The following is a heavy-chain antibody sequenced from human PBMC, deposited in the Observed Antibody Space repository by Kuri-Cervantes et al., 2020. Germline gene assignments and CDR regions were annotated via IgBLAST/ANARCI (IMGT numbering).Heavy chain of an antibody. V-gene: IGHV4-59*12. CDR2: IYYSGST. Sequence: SETLSLTCTVSGGSISSYYWSWIRQPPGKGLEWIGYIYYSGSTNYNPSLKSRVTISVDTSKNQFSLKLSSVTAADTAVYYCARVIVRDYVWGFDYWGQGTLVTVSS. J-gene: IGHJ4*02. CDR1: GGSISSYY. CDR3: ARVIVRDYVWGFDY. D-gene: IGHD3-16*01.